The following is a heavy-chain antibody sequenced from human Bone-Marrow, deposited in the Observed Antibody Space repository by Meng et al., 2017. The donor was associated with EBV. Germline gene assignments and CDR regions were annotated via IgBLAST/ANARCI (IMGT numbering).Heavy chain of an antibody. CDR1: GYTFTRYG. Sequence: QVQRVQSVTERKKPGASVKVSCKASGYTFTRYGISWVRQAPGQGLEWMGWISADNGNTHYAQKLQGRVTMTTDTSTSTAYMELRSLRSDDTAVYYCARERWGITMIVEPFDYWGQGTLVTVSS. CDR3: ARERWGITMIVEPFDY. V-gene: IGHV1-18*01. CDR2: ISADNGNT. D-gene: IGHD3-22*01. J-gene: IGHJ4*02.